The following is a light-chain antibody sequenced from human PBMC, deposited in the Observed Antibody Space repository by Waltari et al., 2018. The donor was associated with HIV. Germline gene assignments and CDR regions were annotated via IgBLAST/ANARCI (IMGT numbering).Light chain of an antibody. CDR2: AAS. J-gene: IGKJ3*01. CDR3: QHLNSYPPFT. Sequence: DIQLTQSPSFMSASVGDRVPITCRASQAISSNLAWYQQKPGQAPTLLIYAASSWPSGVPSRFSGSGSGTEFTLTSRSLQPEDFATYYCQHLNSYPPFTLGPGTTVD. V-gene: IGKV1-9*01. CDR1: QAISSN.